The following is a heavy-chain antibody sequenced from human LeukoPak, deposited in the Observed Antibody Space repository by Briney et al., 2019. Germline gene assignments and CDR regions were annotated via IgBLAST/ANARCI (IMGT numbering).Heavy chain of an antibody. CDR3: VKVGDSGYGEYYQH. CDR1: GFTFRDYP. V-gene: IGHV3-64D*06. Sequence: GGSLRLSCSASGFTFRDYPIHWVRQAPGEGLQYVSAISSAGGTTYYADSVRGRFTISRDNSRNTLYLQMSSLRAEDTALYYCVKVGDSGYGEYYQHWGQGTLVTVSS. CDR2: ISSAGGTT. D-gene: IGHD5-12*01. J-gene: IGHJ1*01.